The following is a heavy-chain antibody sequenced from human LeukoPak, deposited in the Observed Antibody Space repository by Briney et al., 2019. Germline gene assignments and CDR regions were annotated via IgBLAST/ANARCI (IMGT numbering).Heavy chain of an antibody. V-gene: IGHV4-39*01. CDR2: IYYSGST. J-gene: IGHJ5*02. D-gene: IGHD3-10*01. CDR3: ARHPTYYSMVRFDP. Sequence: SETLSLTCTVSGGSIGSSSYYWGWIRQPPGKGLEWIGSIYYSGSTYYNPSLKSRVTISVDTSKNQFSLKLSSVTAADTAVYYCARHPTYYSMVRFDPWGQGTLVTVSS. CDR1: GGSIGSSSYY.